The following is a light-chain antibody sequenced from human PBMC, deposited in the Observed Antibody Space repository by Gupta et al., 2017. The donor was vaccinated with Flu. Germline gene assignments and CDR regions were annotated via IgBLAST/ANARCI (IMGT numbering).Light chain of an antibody. Sequence: EIVMTQSPATLSVSPGERATLSCRDSQSVSSNLAWYQQKPGQAPRLIIYGASTRATGNPARFSGSGSEXELTLTXSGPQYEDFAVYYMQQHNNWRTFGXGTKVEIK. CDR3: QQHNNWRT. CDR2: GAS. V-gene: IGKV3-15*01. J-gene: IGKJ1*01. CDR1: QSVSSN.